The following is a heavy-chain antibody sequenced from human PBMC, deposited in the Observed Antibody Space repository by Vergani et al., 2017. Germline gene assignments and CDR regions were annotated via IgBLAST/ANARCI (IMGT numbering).Heavy chain of an antibody. CDR2: IKRKADGGTT. CDR3: TADVDSGSSGIDF. Sequence: EVQLLESGGGLVQPGGSLRLSCAASGFTFTKYAMTWVRQTPGKGLEWLGLIKRKADGGTTDYPAPVKGKFIISRDDSKNTLYLDIKSLKVDDTAVYYCTADVDSGSSGIDFWGQGTLVTVSS. D-gene: IGHD1-26*01. V-gene: IGHV3-15*01. CDR1: GFTFTKYA. J-gene: IGHJ4*02.